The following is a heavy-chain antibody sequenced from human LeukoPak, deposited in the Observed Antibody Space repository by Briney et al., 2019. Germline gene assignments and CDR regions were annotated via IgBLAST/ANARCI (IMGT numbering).Heavy chain of an antibody. J-gene: IGHJ4*02. V-gene: IGHV4-39*01. CDR3: ARLLWGLREDY. D-gene: IGHD3-16*01. Sequence: LETLSLTRTVSGGSISSSSYYWGWIRQPPEKGLEWIGSIYNGGSTYYNPSLGSRVTISVDTSKNQLSLKLSSVTAADTAVYYCARLLWGLREDYWGQGTLVTVSS. CDR1: GGSISSSSYY. CDR2: IYNGGST.